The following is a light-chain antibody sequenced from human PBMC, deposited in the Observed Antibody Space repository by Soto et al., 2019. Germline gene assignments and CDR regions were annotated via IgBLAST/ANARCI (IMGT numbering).Light chain of an antibody. J-gene: IGKJ4*01. CDR1: QSISNY. CDR3: HQTYSAPIT. Sequence: DIQMTQSPFSLPASVGDRVNITCRASQSISNYLNWYQQKPGRAPSLLIHGASSLQGGVPSRFSGSGSETDFTLTISSLQPEDFSTYYCHQTYSAPITFGGGTKVEI. CDR2: GAS. V-gene: IGKV1-39*01.